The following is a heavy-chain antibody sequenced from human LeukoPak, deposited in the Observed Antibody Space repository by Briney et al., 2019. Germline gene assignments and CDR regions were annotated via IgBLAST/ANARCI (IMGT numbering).Heavy chain of an antibody. CDR2: ISSSSSYI. J-gene: IGHJ2*01. Sequence: PGGSLRLSCAASGFTFSSYGMNWVRQAPGKGLEWVSSISSSSSYIYYADSVKGRFTITRDNAKKSLYLQMNSLRVEDTAIYYCARAPVIVMHDWYFDLWGRGTLVTVSS. D-gene: IGHD3-22*01. CDR3: ARAPVIVMHDWYFDL. CDR1: GFTFSSYG. V-gene: IGHV3-21*01.